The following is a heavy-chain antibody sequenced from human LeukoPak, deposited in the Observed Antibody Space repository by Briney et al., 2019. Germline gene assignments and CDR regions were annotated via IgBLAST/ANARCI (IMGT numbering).Heavy chain of an antibody. Sequence: FDPEDGETIYAQKFQGRVTMTEDTSTDTAYMELSSLRSEDTAVYYCATAGSTSDPFAFDIWGQGTMVTVSS. V-gene: IGHV1-24*01. CDR2: FDPEDGET. D-gene: IGHD2-2*01. J-gene: IGHJ3*02. CDR3: ATAGSTSDPFAFDI.